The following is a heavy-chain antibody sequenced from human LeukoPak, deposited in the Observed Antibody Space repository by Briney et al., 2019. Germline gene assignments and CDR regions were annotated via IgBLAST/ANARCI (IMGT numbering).Heavy chain of an antibody. J-gene: IGHJ6*04. CDR3: ARDEGSLYYYYYGMDV. Sequence: SETLSLTCAVSGYSISSGYYWGWIRQPPGKGLEWIGSIYHSGSTYYNPSLKSRATISVDTSKNQFSLKLSSVTAADTAVYYCARDEGSLYYYYYGMDVWGKGTTVTVSS. V-gene: IGHV4-38-2*02. CDR2: IYHSGST. CDR1: GYSISSGYY.